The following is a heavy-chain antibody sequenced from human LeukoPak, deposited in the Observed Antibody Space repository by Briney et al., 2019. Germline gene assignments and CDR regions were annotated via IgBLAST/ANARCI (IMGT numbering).Heavy chain of an antibody. V-gene: IGHV3-48*01. J-gene: IGHJ4*02. CDR1: GFPLSSYS. Sequence: GGSLRLSCAASGFPLSSYSINWVRQAPGKGLEWVSYISSSGSAIYYVAPVKGRFTVSRDNAKNSLFLQMNSPRAEDTAVYYCVRVKGSYFDYLGRGGLVTVSS. CDR3: VRVKGSYFDY. CDR2: ISSSGSAI. D-gene: IGHD2-15*01.